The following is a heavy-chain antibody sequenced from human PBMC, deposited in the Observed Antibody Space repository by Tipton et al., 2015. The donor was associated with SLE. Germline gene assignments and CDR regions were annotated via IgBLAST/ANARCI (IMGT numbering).Heavy chain of an antibody. Sequence: SLRLSCAASGFTFSNYAMSWVRQAPVKGLEWVSGLSASGGSAYYVDSVKGRFTISRDSSKDTLYLQMNSLRAEDTAVYYCAKFPTASTLGAFDIWGQGTMVTVSS. J-gene: IGHJ3*02. D-gene: IGHD2-2*01. CDR2: LSASGGSA. CDR1: GFTFSNYA. V-gene: IGHV3-23*01. CDR3: AKFPTASTLGAFDI.